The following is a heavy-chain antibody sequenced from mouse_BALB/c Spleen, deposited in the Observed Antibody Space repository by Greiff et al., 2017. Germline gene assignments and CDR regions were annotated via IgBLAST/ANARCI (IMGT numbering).Heavy chain of an antibody. CDR3: ATPLASYFDY. CDR2: IDPANGNT. J-gene: IGHJ2*01. Sequence: VQLKQSGAELVKPGASVKLSCTASGFNIKDTYMHWVKQRPEQGLEWIGRIDPANGNTKYDPKFQGKATITADTSSNTAYLQLSSLTSEDTAVYYCATPLASYFDYWGQGTTLTVSS. V-gene: IGHV14-3*02. D-gene: IGHD1-1*01. CDR1: GFNIKDTY.